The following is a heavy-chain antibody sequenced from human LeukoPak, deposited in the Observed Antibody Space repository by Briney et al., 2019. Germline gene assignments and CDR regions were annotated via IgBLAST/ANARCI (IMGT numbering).Heavy chain of an antibody. D-gene: IGHD3-22*01. J-gene: IGHJ4*02. Sequence: PGESLRLSCAASGFTFSSYWMHWVRQAPGKGLVWVSRINSDGSSTNYADSVKGRLTISRDNAKNTLYLHMNSLRAEDTAVYYCIRSVYDGSGYYRVLEYWGQGTLVTVSS. CDR3: IRSVYDGSGYYRVLEY. CDR1: GFTFSSYW. V-gene: IGHV3-74*01. CDR2: INSDGSST.